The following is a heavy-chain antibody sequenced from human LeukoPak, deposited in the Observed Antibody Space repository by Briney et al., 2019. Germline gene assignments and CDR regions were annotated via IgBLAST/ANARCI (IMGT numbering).Heavy chain of an antibody. CDR3: ARHGKDCSGGSCYYYYYMDV. J-gene: IGHJ6*03. D-gene: IGHD2-15*01. Sequence: GGSLRLSCAASGFAFSNCWMNWVRQAPGKGLEWVSSISSSSSYIYYADSVKGRFTISRDNAKNSLYLQMNSLRAEDTAVYYCARHGKDCSGGSCYYYYYMDVWGKGTTVTISS. V-gene: IGHV3-21*01. CDR1: GFAFSNCW. CDR2: ISSSSSYI.